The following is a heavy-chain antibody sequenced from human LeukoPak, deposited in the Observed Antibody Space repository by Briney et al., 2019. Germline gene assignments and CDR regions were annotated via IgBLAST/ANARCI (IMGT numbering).Heavy chain of an antibody. J-gene: IGHJ1*01. CDR1: GFTFSSYW. CDR2: IKQDGSEK. V-gene: IGHV3-7*01. Sequence: GGSLRLSCAASGFTFSSYWMSWVRQAPGKGLDWVANIKQDGSEKYYVDSVKGRFTISRDNAKNSLYLQMNSLRAEDTAVYYCARVPMIAARPRYFQHWGQGTLVTVSS. D-gene: IGHD6-6*01. CDR3: ARVPMIAARPRYFQH.